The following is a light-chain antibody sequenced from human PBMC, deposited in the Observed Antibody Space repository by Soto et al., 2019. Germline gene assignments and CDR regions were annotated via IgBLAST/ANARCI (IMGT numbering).Light chain of an antibody. Sequence: VTEAHANRPVSRRLFATISSRASESVGRHLAWYQQKPGQASRLLIYGASNRATGIPDRFSGSGSGTDFTLTISRLETEDFAVYYCQQYGSSGTFGQGTQVDIK. CDR3: QQYGSSGT. V-gene: IGKV3-20*01. CDR1: ESVGRH. CDR2: GAS. J-gene: IGKJ1*01.